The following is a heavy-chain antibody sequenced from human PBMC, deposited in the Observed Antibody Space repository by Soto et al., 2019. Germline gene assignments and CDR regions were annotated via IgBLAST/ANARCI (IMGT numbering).Heavy chain of an antibody. CDR3: AKISLESYYDILTGRNWFDP. CDR1: GFTFSSYA. V-gene: IGHV3-23*01. CDR2: ISGSGGST. D-gene: IGHD3-9*01. Sequence: PGGSLRLSCAASGFTFSSYAMSWVRQAPGKGLEWVSAISGSGGSTYYADSVKGRFTISRDNSKNTLYLQMNSLRAEDTAVYYCAKISLESYYDILTGRNWFDPWGQGTLVTVSS. J-gene: IGHJ5*02.